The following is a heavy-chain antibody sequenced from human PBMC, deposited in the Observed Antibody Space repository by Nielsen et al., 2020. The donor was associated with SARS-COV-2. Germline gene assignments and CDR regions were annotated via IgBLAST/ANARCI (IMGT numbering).Heavy chain of an antibody. CDR2: IKPDGSEK. V-gene: IGHV3-7*01. Sequence: GGSLRLSCAAPGFTVSRYNMSWVRQVPGKGLEWVADIKPDGSEKFYVDSVKGRFTISRDNAKNSMSLQMNSLRVEDTAVYYCARDWSRAFDVWGQGTMVTVSS. J-gene: IGHJ3*01. CDR3: ARDWSRAFDV. CDR1: GFTVSRYN.